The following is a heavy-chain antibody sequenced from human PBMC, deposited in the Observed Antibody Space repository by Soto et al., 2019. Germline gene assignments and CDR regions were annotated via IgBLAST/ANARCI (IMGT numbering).Heavy chain of an antibody. J-gene: IGHJ6*02. CDR1: GYTFTSYA. D-gene: IGHD3-10*01. V-gene: IGHV1-3*01. CDR3: ARDQRFGEFPYYYGMDV. Sequence: ASVKVSCKASGYTFTSYAMHWVRQAPGQRLEWMGWINAGNGNTKYSQKFQGRDTITRDTSASTAYMELSSLRSEDTAVYYCARDQRFGEFPYYYGMDVWGQGTTVTVSS. CDR2: INAGNGNT.